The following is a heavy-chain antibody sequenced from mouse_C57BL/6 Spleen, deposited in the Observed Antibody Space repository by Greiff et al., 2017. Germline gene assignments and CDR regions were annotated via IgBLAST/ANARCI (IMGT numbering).Heavy chain of an antibody. CDR2: INPSSDYT. J-gene: IGHJ3*01. Sequence: VQLQQPGAELVKPGASVKLSCKASGYTFTSYWMHWVKQRPGQGLEWIGYINPSSDYTNYNQKFKDKATLTADKSTSTAYMQLSSLTYEDSAVYYRARDGYDCSWHFAGWGKGTLVTVSA. V-gene: IGHV1-7*01. CDR1: GYTFTSYW. D-gene: IGHD2-2*01. CDR3: ARDGYDCSWHFAG.